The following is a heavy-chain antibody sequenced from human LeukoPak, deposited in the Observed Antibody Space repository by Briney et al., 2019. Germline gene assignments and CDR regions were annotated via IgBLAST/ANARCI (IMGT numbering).Heavy chain of an antibody. CDR1: VYTFNIQH. J-gene: IGHJ5*01. CDR2: IIHSGGGT. D-gene: IGHD2-15*01. V-gene: IGHV1-46*02. Sequence: ASVKVSCKASVYTFNIQHIYWVRQAPGQGVEWMGIIIHSGGGTNYAQKFQGRVTMKRDTSTRTVYLEMNSLRCDDTAVYYCARGCIRGGCFDSWGRGTLVIVSS. CDR3: ARGCIRGGCFDS.